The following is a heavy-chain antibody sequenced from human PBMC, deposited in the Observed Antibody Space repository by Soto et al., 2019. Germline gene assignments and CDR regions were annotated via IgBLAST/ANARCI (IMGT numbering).Heavy chain of an antibody. CDR1: GFILSDCA. CDR3: ARDLSWGSNWYYYMDSTPIDQ. V-gene: IGHV3-48*01. J-gene: IGHJ4*02. Sequence: RLSCATSGFILSDCAMNWFLQAPGKGLEWVSYISSSSSVIDYADSVKGRFTVSRDNARNSLYLQMNSLRAEDTAVYYCARDLSWGSNWYYYMDSTPIDQWGQGALVTVSS. D-gene: IGHD1-7*01. CDR2: ISSSSSVI.